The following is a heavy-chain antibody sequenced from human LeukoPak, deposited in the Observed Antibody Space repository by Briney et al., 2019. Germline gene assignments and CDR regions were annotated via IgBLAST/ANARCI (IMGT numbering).Heavy chain of an antibody. CDR1: GYTFTSYV. V-gene: IGHV1-3*01. CDR2: INPANGNT. Sequence: ASVKVSCKASGYTFTSYVMHWVRQAPGQGLEWMGWINPANGNTKYSQKFQGRVTITRDTPASTAYMELSSLKSEDTAVYYCARSRAERWFGESPGQLGFDPWGQGTLVTVSS. J-gene: IGHJ5*02. D-gene: IGHD3-10*01. CDR3: ARSRAERWFGESPGQLGFDP.